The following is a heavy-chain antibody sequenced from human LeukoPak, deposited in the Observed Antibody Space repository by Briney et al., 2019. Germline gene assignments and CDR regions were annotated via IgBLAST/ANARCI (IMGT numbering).Heavy chain of an antibody. CDR2: ISYSGSP. V-gene: IGHV4-59*08. CDR3: ARRRTTGLSGYMDV. J-gene: IGHJ6*03. CDR1: GGSITTYY. Sequence: SETLSLTCTVSGGSITTYYWSWIRQPPGKALEWIEDISYSGSPNYNPSLKSRVTISVGTSKNQFSLKLNSVTAADTAVYYCARRRTTGLSGYMDVWGKGTTVTVSS. D-gene: IGHD2-2*01.